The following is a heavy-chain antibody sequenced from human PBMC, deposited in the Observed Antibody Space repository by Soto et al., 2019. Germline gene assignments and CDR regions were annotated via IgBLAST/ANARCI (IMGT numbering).Heavy chain of an antibody. D-gene: IGHD6-19*01. CDR3: AMSPGWYAIDS. V-gene: IGHV4-4*02. CDR1: GASISNTKW. Sequence: QMQLQESGPGLVKPSETLSLTCAVSGASISNTKWWSWVRQPPGKGPEWIAEVYDTGATNYNPSLRSRVTLAVDKSKTEFSLKLNSVTAADTATYFCAMSPGWYAIDSWGQGILVTVSS. CDR2: VYDTGAT. J-gene: IGHJ4*02.